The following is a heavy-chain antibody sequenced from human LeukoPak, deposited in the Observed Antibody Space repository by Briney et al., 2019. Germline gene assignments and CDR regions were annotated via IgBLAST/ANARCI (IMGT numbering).Heavy chain of an antibody. CDR2: INHSGST. CDR3: ARSRGYCSGGSCYGGGYYYYYYYMDV. V-gene: IGHV4-34*01. J-gene: IGHJ6*03. CDR1: GGSFSGYY. Sequence: SETLSLTCAVYGGSFSGYYWSWIRQPPGKGLEWIGEINHSGSTNYNPSLKSRVTISVDTSKNQFSLKLSSVTAADTAVYYCARSRGYCSGGSCYGGGYYYYYYYMDVWGKGTTVTVSS. D-gene: IGHD2-15*01.